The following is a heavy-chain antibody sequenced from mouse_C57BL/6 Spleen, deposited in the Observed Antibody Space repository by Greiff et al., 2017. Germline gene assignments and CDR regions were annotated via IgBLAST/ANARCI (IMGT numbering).Heavy chain of an antibody. CDR3: ARRYGSSFYYAMDY. J-gene: IGHJ4*01. CDR2: IYPGDGDS. Sequence: VQLQQSGAELVKPGASVKISCKASGYAFSSYWMNWVKQRPGKGLEWIGQIYPGDGDSNSNGKFKGKDTLTADKSSSTAYMQLSSLTSEDYAVYFCARRYGSSFYYAMDYWGQGTSVTVSS. V-gene: IGHV1-80*01. CDR1: GYAFSSYW. D-gene: IGHD1-1*01.